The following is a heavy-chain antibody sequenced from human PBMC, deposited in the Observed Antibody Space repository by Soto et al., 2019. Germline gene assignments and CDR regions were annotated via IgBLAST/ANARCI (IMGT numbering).Heavy chain of an antibody. V-gene: IGHV3-30-3*01. CDR2: ISYDGSNK. Sequence: PGGSLRLSCAASGFTFSSYAMHWVRQAPGKGLEWVAVISYDGSNKYYADSVKGRFTISRDNSKNTLYLQMNSLRAEDTAVYYCAREPKIYPRSYTSTITYYYYGMDVWGQGTTVTVSS. D-gene: IGHD1-26*01. J-gene: IGHJ6*02. CDR1: GFTFSSYA. CDR3: AREPKIYPRSYTSTITYYYYGMDV.